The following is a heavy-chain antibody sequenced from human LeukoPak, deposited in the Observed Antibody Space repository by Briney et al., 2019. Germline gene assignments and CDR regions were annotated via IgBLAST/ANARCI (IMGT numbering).Heavy chain of an antibody. V-gene: IGHV1-69*04. CDR1: GGTFSSYA. CDR3: ARDTYYYDSSGYQGLFDY. D-gene: IGHD3-22*01. J-gene: IGHJ4*02. CDR2: IIPIFGIA. Sequence: SVKVSCKASGGTFSSYAISWVRQAHGQGLEWMGRIIPIFGIANYAQKFQGGVTITADKSTSTAYMELSSLRSEDTAVYYCARDTYYYDSSGYQGLFDYWGQGTLVTVSS.